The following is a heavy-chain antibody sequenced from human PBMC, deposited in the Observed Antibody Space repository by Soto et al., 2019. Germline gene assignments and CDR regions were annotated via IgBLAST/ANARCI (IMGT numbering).Heavy chain of an antibody. J-gene: IGHJ4*02. D-gene: IGHD2-2*01. Sequence: QVQLQQWGAGLLKPSETLSLTCAVYGGSFSGYYWSWIRQPRGKGLEWIGEINHSGSTNYNPSLKSRVTISVDTSKNQFSLKLSSVTAADTAVYYCARDLPATGPGGVDYWGQGTLVTVSS. CDR1: GGSFSGYY. V-gene: IGHV4-34*01. CDR3: ARDLPATGPGGVDY. CDR2: INHSGST.